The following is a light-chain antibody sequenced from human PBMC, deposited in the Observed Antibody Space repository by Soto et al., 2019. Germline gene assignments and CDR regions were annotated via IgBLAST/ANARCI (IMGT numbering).Light chain of an antibody. CDR1: QSISNW. J-gene: IGKJ1*01. V-gene: IGKV1-5*03. CDR3: QQHYSYWT. CDR2: KAS. Sequence: DIQMTQSPSTLSASVGDRVTITCRASQSISNWLAWYQQKPGKAPKLLIYKASSLESGVPSRFSGSGSGTEFTLTISSLQPDDFATYYCQQHYSYWTFGQGTKVEIK.